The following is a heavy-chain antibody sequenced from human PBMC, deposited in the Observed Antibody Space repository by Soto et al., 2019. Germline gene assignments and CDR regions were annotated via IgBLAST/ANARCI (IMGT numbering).Heavy chain of an antibody. Sequence: SETLSLTCAVYGGSFSGYYWSWIRQPPGKGLEWIGEINHSGSTNYNPSLKSRVTISVDTSKNQFSLKLSSVTAADTAVYYCARERQSRDRGSGSRFSHGMDVWGQGTTVTVSS. CDR2: INHSGST. V-gene: IGHV4-34*01. J-gene: IGHJ6*02. CDR3: ARERQSRDRGSGSRFSHGMDV. D-gene: IGHD3-10*01. CDR1: GGSFSGYY.